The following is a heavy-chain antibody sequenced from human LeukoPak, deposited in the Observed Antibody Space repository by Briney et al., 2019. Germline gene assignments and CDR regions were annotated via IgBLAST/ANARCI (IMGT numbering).Heavy chain of an antibody. Sequence: GGSLRLSCAASGFSFSSYAMSWVRQAPGKGLEWVSAISGSGGSTYYADSVKGRFTISRDNSKNTLYLQMNSLRAEDTAVYYCAKGLGFGELSSWFDPWGQGTLVTVSS. CDR3: AKGLGFGELSSWFDP. J-gene: IGHJ5*02. V-gene: IGHV3-23*01. CDR2: ISGSGGST. D-gene: IGHD3-10*01. CDR1: GFSFSSYA.